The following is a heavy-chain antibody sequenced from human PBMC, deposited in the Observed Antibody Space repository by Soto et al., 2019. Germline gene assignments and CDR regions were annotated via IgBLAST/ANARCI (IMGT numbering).Heavy chain of an antibody. Sequence: SETLSLTCTVSGGSISSGDYYWSWIRQPPGKGLEWIGYIYYSGSTYYNPSLKSRVTISVDTSKNQFSLKLSSVTAADTAVYYCVRAIIVLVPAAMVSHWFDPWGQGTLVTVSS. CDR1: GGSISSGDYY. D-gene: IGHD2-2*01. CDR3: VRAIIVLVPAAMVSHWFDP. CDR2: IYYSGST. V-gene: IGHV4-30-4*01. J-gene: IGHJ5*02.